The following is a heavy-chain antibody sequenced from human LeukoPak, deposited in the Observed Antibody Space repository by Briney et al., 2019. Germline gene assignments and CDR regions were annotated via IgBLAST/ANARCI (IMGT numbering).Heavy chain of an antibody. V-gene: IGHV3-23*01. J-gene: IGHJ4*02. CDR2: IGGSGGST. D-gene: IGHD3-3*01. CDR1: GFTFSSHA. Sequence: GGSLRLSCSASGFTFSSHAMTWVRQAPGKGLEWVSAIGGSGGSTYYTDSVKGRFTISRDNSKNTLYLQMNSLRADDTAVYYCARDPGVVAFHYFDYWGQGTLVVVSS. CDR3: ARDPGVVAFHYFDY.